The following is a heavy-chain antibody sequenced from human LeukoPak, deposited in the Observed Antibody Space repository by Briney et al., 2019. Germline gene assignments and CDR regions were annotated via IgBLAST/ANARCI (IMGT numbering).Heavy chain of an antibody. CDR1: GFTFSSYA. Sequence: PGGSLRLSCAASGFTFSSYAMHWVRQAPGQRLEWMGWINAGNGNTKYSQKFQGRVTITRDTSASTAYMELSSQRSEDTAVYYCARDSSGYYYYYGMDVWGQGTTVTVSS. J-gene: IGHJ6*02. CDR2: INAGNGNT. CDR3: ARDSSGYYYYYGMDV. D-gene: IGHD3-22*01. V-gene: IGHV1-3*01.